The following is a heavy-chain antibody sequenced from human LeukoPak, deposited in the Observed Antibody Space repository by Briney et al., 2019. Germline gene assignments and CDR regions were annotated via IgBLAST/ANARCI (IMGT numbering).Heavy chain of an antibody. D-gene: IGHD2-21*02. CDR3: ARDVTYRMDV. Sequence: PGGSLRLSCAASGFTFSSYGMHWVRQAPGKGLVWVSRINSDGLSSIYADSVEGRFTISRDNAKNTLYLQMNSLRAEDTAVYYCARDVTYRMDVWGQGTTVTVSS. J-gene: IGHJ6*02. V-gene: IGHV3-74*01. CDR2: INSDGLSS. CDR1: GFTFSSYG.